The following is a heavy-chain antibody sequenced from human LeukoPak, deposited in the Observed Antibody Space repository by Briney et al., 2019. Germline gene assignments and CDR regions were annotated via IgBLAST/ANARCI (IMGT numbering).Heavy chain of an antibody. V-gene: IGHV1-2*04. CDR1: GYTFTGYY. D-gene: IGHD3-9*01. CDR3: ATVGILTMGPTFFDY. J-gene: IGHJ4*02. CDR2: INPNSGGT. Sequence: GASVKVSCKASGYTFTGYYMHWVRQAPGQGLEWMGWINPNSGGTNYAQKFQGWVTMTRDTSISTAYMELSRLRSEDTAVYYCATVGILTMGPTFFDYWGQGTLVTVSS.